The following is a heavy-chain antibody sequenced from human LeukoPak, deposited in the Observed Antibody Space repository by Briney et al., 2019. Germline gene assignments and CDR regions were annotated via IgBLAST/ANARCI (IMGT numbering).Heavy chain of an antibody. V-gene: IGHV3-11*05. CDR1: GFPFSDYY. Sequence: GSLRLSFAASGFPFSDYYMSWIRPAPGKGLEWVSYISSSSSYTNYADSVKGRFTISRDNAKNSLYLQMNSLRAEDTAVYYCARALYDSSGYYFDYWGQGTLVTVSS. CDR2: ISSSSSYT. CDR3: ARALYDSSGYYFDY. J-gene: IGHJ4*02. D-gene: IGHD3-22*01.